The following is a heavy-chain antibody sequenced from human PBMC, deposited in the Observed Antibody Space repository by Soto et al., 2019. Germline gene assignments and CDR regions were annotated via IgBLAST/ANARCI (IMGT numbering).Heavy chain of an antibody. D-gene: IGHD6-6*01. Sequence: SVKVSCKASGGTFSSYAISWVRQAPGQGLEWMGGIIPIFVTANYAQKFQGRVTITADESTSTAYMELSSLRSEDTAVYYCARGYSSSFRNYFDYWGQGTLVTVSS. CDR3: ARGYSSSFRNYFDY. CDR1: GGTFSSYA. V-gene: IGHV1-69*13. J-gene: IGHJ4*02. CDR2: IIPIFVTA.